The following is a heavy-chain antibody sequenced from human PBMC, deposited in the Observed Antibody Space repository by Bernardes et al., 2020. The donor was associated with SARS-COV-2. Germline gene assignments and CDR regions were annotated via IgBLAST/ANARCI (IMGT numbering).Heavy chain of an antibody. Sequence: GGCLSRTSAASGFTVSRYAMSWVRPAPGKGLEWVSAISGSGGSTYYTDSVKGRFTISRDNSKNTLYLQMNSLRAEDTAVYYCAKDSNTLYDFWSGSDYGMDVWGQGTTVTVSS. CDR1: GFTVSRYA. D-gene: IGHD3-3*01. CDR3: AKDSNTLYDFWSGSDYGMDV. CDR2: ISGSGGST. J-gene: IGHJ6*02. V-gene: IGHV3-23*01.